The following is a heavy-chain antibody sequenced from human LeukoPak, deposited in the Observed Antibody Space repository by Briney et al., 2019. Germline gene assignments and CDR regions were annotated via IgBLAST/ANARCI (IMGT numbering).Heavy chain of an antibody. CDR2: ISGSGSAT. Sequence: PGGSLRLSCAASGFTFTKYAMNWVRQAPGKGLEGVSRISGSGSATDYADSVKGRFSISRDNSKNTLYLQMTSLRAEDTAIYYCARDSDVPGCFDYWGQGAPVTVSS. D-gene: IGHD2-21*01. V-gene: IGHV3-23*01. CDR3: ARDSDVPGCFDY. CDR1: GFTFTKYA. J-gene: IGHJ4*02.